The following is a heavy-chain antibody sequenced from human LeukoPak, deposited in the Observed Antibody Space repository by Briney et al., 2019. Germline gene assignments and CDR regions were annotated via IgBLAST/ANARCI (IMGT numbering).Heavy chain of an antibody. V-gene: IGHV1-18*01. Sequence: ASVKVSCKASGYTFTSYGISWVRQAPGQGLEWMGWISAYNGNTNYAQELQGRVTMTTDTSTSTAYMELRSLRSDDTAVYYCAIVVVVPAAMLGADAFDIWGQGAMVTVSS. D-gene: IGHD2-2*01. J-gene: IGHJ3*02. CDR2: ISAYNGNT. CDR3: AIVVVVPAAMLGADAFDI. CDR1: GYTFTSYG.